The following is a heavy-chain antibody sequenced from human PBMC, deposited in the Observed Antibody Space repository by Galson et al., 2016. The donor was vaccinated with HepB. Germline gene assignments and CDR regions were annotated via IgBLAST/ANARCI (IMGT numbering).Heavy chain of an antibody. V-gene: IGHV3-21*06. CDR1: GFIFSGDT. J-gene: IGHJ4*02. Sequence: SLRLSCAASGFIFSGDTMKWVRLAPGKGLEWVASLRESGYDKYYADSVRGRPTISRDNAKNSLFLPIKSLRGEDTCLYFRPRSTYYFNSEFYLVNWGQGTLVSVSS. CDR3: PRSTYYFNSEFYLVN. CDR2: LRESGYDK. D-gene: IGHD1-26*01.